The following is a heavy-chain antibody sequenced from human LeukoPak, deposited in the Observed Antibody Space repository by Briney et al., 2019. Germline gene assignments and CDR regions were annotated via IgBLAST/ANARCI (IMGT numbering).Heavy chain of an antibody. CDR2: ISSSNSYI. CDR3: ARVRSGWYEDY. Sequence: TGGSLRLSCAASGFTFSSYSMNWVRQAPGKGLEWVSYISSSNSYIYYADSVKGRFTISRDNAKNSLYLQMNSLRAEDTAVYYCARVRSGWYEDYWGQGTLVTVSS. D-gene: IGHD6-19*01. J-gene: IGHJ4*02. V-gene: IGHV3-21*01. CDR1: GFTFSSYS.